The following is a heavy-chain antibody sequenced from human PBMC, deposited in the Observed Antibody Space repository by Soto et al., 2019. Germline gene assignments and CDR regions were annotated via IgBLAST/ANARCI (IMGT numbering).Heavy chain of an antibody. CDR3: ARQGECASTSCYGL. V-gene: IGHV4-39*01. CDR2: VFSDGTT. Sequence: QVQLQESGPGLVKPSETLSLTCTVSDASISRSSHYWGWIRQPSGKGLEWIANVFSDGTTYYSPSIINRFVVYVDTCRNQISLRLRSLTTADTALYYCARQGECASTSCYGLWGQGTLVTVSS. J-gene: IGHJ4*02. D-gene: IGHD2-2*01. CDR1: DASISRSSHY.